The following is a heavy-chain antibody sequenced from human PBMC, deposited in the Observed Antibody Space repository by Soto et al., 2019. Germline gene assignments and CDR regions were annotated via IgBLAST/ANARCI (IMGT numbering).Heavy chain of an antibody. J-gene: IGHJ6*04. CDR3: ARGRGVLMVYADV. Sequence: EVQLVESGGGLVQPGGSLRLSCAASGFTFSSYSMNWVRQAPGKGLEWVSYISGSSSTIYYADSVKGRFTISRDNAKNSLYLQMNSLRAEDTAVYYCARGRGVLMVYADVWGKGTTVTVSS. D-gene: IGHD2-8*01. CDR2: ISGSSSTI. CDR1: GFTFSSYS. V-gene: IGHV3-48*01.